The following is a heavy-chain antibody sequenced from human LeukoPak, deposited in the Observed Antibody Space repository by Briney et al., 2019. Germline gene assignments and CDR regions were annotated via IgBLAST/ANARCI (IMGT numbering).Heavy chain of an antibody. D-gene: IGHD4-17*01. V-gene: IGHV3-21*01. CDR3: ARGHTAVTRHFDF. J-gene: IGHJ4*02. Sequence: GGSLRLSCAASGFIFITYNMNWVRQAPGKGLEWVSSISSTSSYIYYADSVKGRFTISRDNAKNSLYLQMNSLRAEDTAVYYCARGHTAVTRHFDFWGQGTLVTVSS. CDR1: GFIFITYN. CDR2: ISSTSSYI.